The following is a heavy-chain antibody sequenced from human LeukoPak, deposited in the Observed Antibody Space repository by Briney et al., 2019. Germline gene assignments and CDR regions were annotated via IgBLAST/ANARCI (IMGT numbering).Heavy chain of an antibody. CDR2: IYPGDSDT. J-gene: IGHJ4*02. Sequence: GESLRISCKGSGYSFTSYWICWVRQMPGKGLEWMGIIYPGDSDTRYSPSFQGQVTISADKSISTAYLQWSSLKASDTAMYYCARRKYYDSSGYYTFDYWGQGTLVTVSS. V-gene: IGHV5-51*01. CDR3: ARRKYYDSSGYYTFDY. D-gene: IGHD3-22*01. CDR1: GYSFTSYW.